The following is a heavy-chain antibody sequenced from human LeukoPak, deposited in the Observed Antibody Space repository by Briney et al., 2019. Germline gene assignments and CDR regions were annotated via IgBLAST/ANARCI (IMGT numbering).Heavy chain of an antibody. CDR2: ISSSGRKI. V-gene: IGHV3-48*03. J-gene: IGHJ4*02. CDR1: GFTFSDYE. Sequence: GGSLRLSCAVSGFTFSDYEMNWVRQAPGKGLEWLSYISSSGRKIYYADSVKGRFTISRDNTKNSLYLQMNSLRADDTAVYYCARGPRDPTEFCSRGTCAPTYEVWGQGALVTVSS. CDR3: ARGPRDPTEFCSRGTCAPTYEV. D-gene: IGHD2-15*01.